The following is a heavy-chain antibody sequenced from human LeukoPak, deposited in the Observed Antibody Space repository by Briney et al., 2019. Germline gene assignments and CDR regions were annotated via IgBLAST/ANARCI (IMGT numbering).Heavy chain of an antibody. J-gene: IGHJ4*02. Sequence: SETLSLTCTVSGGSISSYYWSWIRQLAGKGLEWIGRMYTSGSTKYNPSLESRVTMSVDTSKNQFSLKLSSVTAADTAVYYCARSGYSSYDWGQGTLVTVSS. D-gene: IGHD6-19*01. CDR1: GGSISSYY. V-gene: IGHV4-4*07. CDR3: ARSGYSSYD. CDR2: MYTSGST.